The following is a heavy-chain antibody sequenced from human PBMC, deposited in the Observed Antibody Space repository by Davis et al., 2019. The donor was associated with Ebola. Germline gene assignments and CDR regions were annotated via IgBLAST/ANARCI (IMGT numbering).Heavy chain of an antibody. V-gene: IGHV1-2*04. J-gene: IGHJ6*02. CDR3: ARGIQLWFQGMDV. Sequence: ASVKVSCKASGYTFTGYYMHWVRQAPGQGLEWMGWINPNSGGTNYAQKFQGWVTMTRDTSISTAYMELSSLRSEDTAVYYCARGIQLWFQGMDVWGQGTTVTVSS. CDR1: GYTFTGYY. CDR2: INPNSGGT. D-gene: IGHD5-18*01.